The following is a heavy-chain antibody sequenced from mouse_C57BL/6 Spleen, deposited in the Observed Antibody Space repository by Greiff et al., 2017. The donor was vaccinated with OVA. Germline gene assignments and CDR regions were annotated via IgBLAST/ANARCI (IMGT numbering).Heavy chain of an antibody. CDR1: GYSITSGYY. Sequence: EVQLQESGPGLVKPSQSLSLTCSVTGYSITSGYYWNWIRQFPGNKLEWMGYISYDGSNNYNPSLKNRISITRDTSKNQFFLKLNSVTTEDTATYCCARGGEYYAMDYWGQGTSVTVSS. V-gene: IGHV3-6*01. CDR3: ARGGEYYAMDY. CDR2: ISYDGSN. J-gene: IGHJ4*01.